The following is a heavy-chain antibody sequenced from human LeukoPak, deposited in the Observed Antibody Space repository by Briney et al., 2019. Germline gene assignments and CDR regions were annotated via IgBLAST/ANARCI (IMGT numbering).Heavy chain of an antibody. CDR2: ISGSGGST. J-gene: IGHJ4*02. V-gene: IGHV3-23*01. Sequence: GGSLRLSCAASGYTFSSYAMSWVRQAPGKGLEWVSAISGSGGSTYYADSVKGRFTISRDSSKNTLYLQMNSLRAEDTAVYYCAKVPARLVGATSYFDYWGQGTLVTVSS. CDR3: AKVPARLVGATSYFDY. D-gene: IGHD1-26*01. CDR1: GYTFSSYA.